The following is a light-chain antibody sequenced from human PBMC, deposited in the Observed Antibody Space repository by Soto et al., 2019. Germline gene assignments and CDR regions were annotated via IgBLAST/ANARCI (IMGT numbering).Light chain of an antibody. CDR2: WAS. J-gene: IGKJ5*01. Sequence: DIVMTQSPDSLAVSLGERATINCKSSQSLLYSSNNKNYLAWYQQKPGQPPKLLIYWASTREFGVPDRFSGSGSGTDFTLTISSLQAEDVAVYFCQQYYTTPPVTFGQGTRLEIK. CDR1: QSLLYSSNNKNY. V-gene: IGKV4-1*01. CDR3: QQYYTTPPVT.